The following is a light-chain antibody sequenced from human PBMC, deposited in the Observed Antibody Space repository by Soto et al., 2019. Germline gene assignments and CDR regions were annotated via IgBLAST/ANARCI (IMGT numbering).Light chain of an antibody. J-gene: IGKJ2*01. CDR1: QDISNY. V-gene: IGKV1-33*01. CDR2: DAS. CDR3: QQYDNPRYT. Sequence: DIQMTQSPSSLSASVGDRVTITCQASQDISNYLNWYQQKPGKAPKLLIYDASNLETRVPSRFSGSGSGTDFTFAISSLQPEDIATYYCQQYDNPRYTFGQGTKLEIK.